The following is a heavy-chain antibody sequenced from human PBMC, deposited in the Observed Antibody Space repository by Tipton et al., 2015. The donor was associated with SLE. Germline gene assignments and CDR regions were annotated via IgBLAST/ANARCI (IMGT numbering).Heavy chain of an antibody. CDR1: GGSISSGDYY. D-gene: IGHD2-8*01. CDR2: INHSGST. Sequence: TLSLTCTVSGGSISSGDYYWSWIRQPPGKGLEWIGEINHSGSTNYNPSLKSRVTISVDTSKNQFSLKLSSVTAADTAVYYCARELTYLGAFDIWGQGTMVTVSS. J-gene: IGHJ3*02. CDR3: ARELTYLGAFDI. V-gene: IGHV4-30-4*01.